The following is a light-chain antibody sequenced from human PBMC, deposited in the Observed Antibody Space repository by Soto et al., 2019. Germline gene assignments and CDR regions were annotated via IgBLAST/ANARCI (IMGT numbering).Light chain of an antibody. CDR1: QFVSSNS. CDR2: DAS. J-gene: IGKJ1*01. CDR3: QQYAGSPRT. V-gene: IGKV3-20*01. Sequence: EIVLAQSPSTLSLSPGERATLSCRASQFVSSNSLAWYQQKRGQAPRLLIHDASSRATGIPDRFSSSGSGTDFTLTISRLEPEDFAVYYCQQYAGSPRTFGQGTKVDIK.